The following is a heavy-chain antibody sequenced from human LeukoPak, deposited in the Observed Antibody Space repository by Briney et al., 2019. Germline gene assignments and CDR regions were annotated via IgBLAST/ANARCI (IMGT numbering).Heavy chain of an antibody. Sequence: GASVKVSCKASGGTFSSYAISWVRQAPGQGLEWMGRIIPILGIANYAQKFQGRVTITADKSTSTAYMELSSLRSEDTAVYYCARKSGWLKGGFDYWGQGTLVTVSS. CDR2: IIPILGIA. J-gene: IGHJ4*02. V-gene: IGHV1-69*04. D-gene: IGHD6-19*01. CDR1: GGTFSSYA. CDR3: ARKSGWLKGGFDY.